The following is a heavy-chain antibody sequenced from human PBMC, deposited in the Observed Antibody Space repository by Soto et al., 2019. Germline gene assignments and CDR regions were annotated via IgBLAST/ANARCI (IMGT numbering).Heavy chain of an antibody. CDR1: GFTFSSYA. D-gene: IGHD2-2*01. V-gene: IGHV3-30-3*01. Sequence: PGGSLRLSCAASGFTFSSYAMHWVRQAPGKGLEWVAVISYDGSNKYYADSVKGRFTISRDNSKNTLYLQMNSLRAEDTAVYYCARDLGVVVPVGAHAHYYYYYGMDVWGQGTTVTVS. J-gene: IGHJ6*02. CDR2: ISYDGSNK. CDR3: ARDLGVVVPVGAHAHYYYYYGMDV.